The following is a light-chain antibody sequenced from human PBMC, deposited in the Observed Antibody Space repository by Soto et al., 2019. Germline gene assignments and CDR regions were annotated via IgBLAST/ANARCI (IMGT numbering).Light chain of an antibody. CDR2: DAS. J-gene: IGKJ3*01. CDR3: QQYDNPPL. Sequence: DIQMTQSPSSLSASVGDRVTITCQASQDISNYLNWYQQKPGKAPKLLIYDASNLETGVPSRFSGSGSGTEFTFTISSLQPEDIATYYCQQYDNPPLFGPGTKVDIK. V-gene: IGKV1-33*01. CDR1: QDISNY.